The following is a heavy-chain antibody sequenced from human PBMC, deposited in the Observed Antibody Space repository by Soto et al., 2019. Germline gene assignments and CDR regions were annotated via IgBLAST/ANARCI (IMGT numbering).Heavy chain of an antibody. V-gene: IGHV1-3*01. D-gene: IGHD2-8*01. CDR1: GYTFTNYA. CDR3: ARGPEMATSSYYYSGLDV. Sequence: ASVKASCKASGYTFTNYAMHWVRQAPGQRLEWMGWINAGNGNTRYSQKFQGRVTITRDTSASTAYMELSSLRSEDTAVYYCARGPEMATSSYYYSGLDVWAQGTTVTVSS. J-gene: IGHJ6*02. CDR2: INAGNGNT.